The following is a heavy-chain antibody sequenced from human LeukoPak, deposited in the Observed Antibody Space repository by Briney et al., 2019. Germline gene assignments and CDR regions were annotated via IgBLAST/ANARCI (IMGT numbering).Heavy chain of an antibody. J-gene: IGHJ4*02. CDR2: IYYSGST. D-gene: IGHD1-26*01. Sequence: SETLSLTCTVSGGSISSYYWSWIRPPPGKGLEWIGYIYYSGSTNYNPSLKSRVTISVDTSKNQFSLKLSSVTAADTAVYYCARVVGGSYYGWGYYFDYWGQGTLVTVSS. V-gene: IGHV4-59*01. CDR1: GGSISSYY. CDR3: ARVVGGSYYGWGYYFDY.